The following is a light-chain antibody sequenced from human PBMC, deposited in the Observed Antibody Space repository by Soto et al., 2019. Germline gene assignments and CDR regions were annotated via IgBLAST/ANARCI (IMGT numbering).Light chain of an antibody. Sequence: EIVLTQSPGTLSLSPGERATLSCRASQSVSSSYLAWYQQKPGQAPRLLIYGASSRATGIPDRFSGSGSGTDFTLTISRLEPEDFAVYYCQQYGSSHYTFGQGTNLEGK. V-gene: IGKV3-20*01. CDR1: QSVSSSY. CDR2: GAS. CDR3: QQYGSSHYT. J-gene: IGKJ2*01.